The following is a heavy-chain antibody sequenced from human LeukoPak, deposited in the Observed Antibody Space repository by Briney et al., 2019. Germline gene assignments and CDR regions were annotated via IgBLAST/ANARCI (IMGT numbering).Heavy chain of an antibody. V-gene: IGHV3-74*01. CDR2: INADGSTT. CDR3: ATLISGWSQY. J-gene: IGHJ4*02. CDR1: GSGFTFNNYW. Sequence: PGGSLRLSCAASGSGFTFNNYWMHWVRQAPGKGLVWVSRINADGSTTSYADSVRGRFTISRDNAKNTLYLQMNSLRAEDTAVYYCATLISGWSQYWGQGTLVTVSS. D-gene: IGHD6-19*01.